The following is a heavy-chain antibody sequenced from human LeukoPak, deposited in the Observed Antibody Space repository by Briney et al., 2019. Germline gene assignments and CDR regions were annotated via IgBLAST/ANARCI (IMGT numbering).Heavy chain of an antibody. CDR1: GYTLTELS. J-gene: IGHJ6*04. D-gene: IGHD5-18*01. CDR2: FDPEDGET. CDR3: ATYHPDTAMLAGMDV. Sequence: ASVKVSCKVSGYTLTELSMHWVRQAPGKGLEWMGGFDPEDGETIYAQKFQGRVTMTEDTSTDTAYMELSSLRSEDTAVYYCATYHPDTAMLAGMDVWGKETTVTVSS. V-gene: IGHV1-24*01.